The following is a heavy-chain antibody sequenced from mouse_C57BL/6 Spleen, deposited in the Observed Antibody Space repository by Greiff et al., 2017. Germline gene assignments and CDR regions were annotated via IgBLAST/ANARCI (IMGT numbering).Heavy chain of an antibody. Sequence: QVQLQQSGAELARPGASVKLSCKASGYTFTSYGISWVKQRTGQGLEWIGEIYPRSGNTYYNEKFKGKATLTADKSSSTAYMELRSLTSEDSAVYFCARSDGSNPPFDYWGQGTTLTVSS. J-gene: IGHJ2*01. CDR1: GYTFTSYG. V-gene: IGHV1-81*01. D-gene: IGHD1-1*01. CDR3: ARSDGSNPPFDY. CDR2: IYPRSGNT.